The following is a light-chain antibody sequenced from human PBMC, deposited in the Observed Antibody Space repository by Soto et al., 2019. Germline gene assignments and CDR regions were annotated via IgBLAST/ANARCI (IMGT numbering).Light chain of an antibody. CDR1: QSLTNSF. V-gene: IGKV3-20*01. CDR3: QQYGTSEII. Sequence: EFVLTQSPGTLSLSPGERATLSCRARQSLTNSFIAWYQQRPGQAPRLLSYDTSSRASGIPDRFSGSGSGTDFTLTISRLETEYFAVFYCQQYGTSEIIFGQGRRLEV. J-gene: IGKJ5*01. CDR2: DTS.